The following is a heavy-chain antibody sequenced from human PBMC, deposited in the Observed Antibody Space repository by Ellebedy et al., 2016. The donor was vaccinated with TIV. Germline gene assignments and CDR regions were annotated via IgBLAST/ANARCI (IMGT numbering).Heavy chain of an antibody. CDR1: GFTFSRHW. V-gene: IGHV3-74*01. Sequence: PGGSLRLSCAASGFTFSRHWMHWIRQAPGKGLVWLSRINGDGGFTSHADFVKGRFTISRDNSKSTLYLQMNSLRAEDMAIYYCAKPPEQWLIHTGLDSWGQGTLVTVAS. CDR3: AKPPEQWLIHTGLDS. D-gene: IGHD6-19*01. CDR2: INGDGGFT. J-gene: IGHJ4*02.